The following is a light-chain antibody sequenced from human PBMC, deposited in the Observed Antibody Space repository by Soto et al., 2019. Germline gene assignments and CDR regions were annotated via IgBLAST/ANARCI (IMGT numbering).Light chain of an antibody. CDR1: SSDVGSYNR. Sequence: QSALTQPPSVSGSPGQSVTISCTGTSSDVGSYNRVSWYQQPPGTAPKFMIYEVSNRPSGVPDRFSGSKSGNTASLTISGLRDEDEADYYCSSYTSSSTVVFGGGTKLTVL. J-gene: IGLJ2*01. CDR3: SSYTSSSTVV. CDR2: EVS. V-gene: IGLV2-18*02.